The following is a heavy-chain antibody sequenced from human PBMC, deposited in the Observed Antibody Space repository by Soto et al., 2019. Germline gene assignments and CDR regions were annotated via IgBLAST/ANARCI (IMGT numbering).Heavy chain of an antibody. CDR2: INPSGGST. Sequence: ASVKVSCKASGYTFTSYYMHWVRQAPGQGLEWMGIINPSGGSTSYAQKFQGRVTMTRDTSTSTVYMELSSLRSEDTAVYYCARPLAARHPYYYGMDVCGQRTTVTVSS. D-gene: IGHD6-6*01. V-gene: IGHV1-46*01. CDR1: GYTFTSYY. J-gene: IGHJ6*02. CDR3: ARPLAARHPYYYGMDV.